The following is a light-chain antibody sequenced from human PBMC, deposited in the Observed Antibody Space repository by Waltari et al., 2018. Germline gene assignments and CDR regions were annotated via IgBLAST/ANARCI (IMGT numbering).Light chain of an antibody. CDR3: QHYKSYPYS. V-gene: IGKV1-5*03. CDR2: QAS. CDR1: ENIIIW. J-gene: IGKJ2*01. Sequence: DIQMTQSPSTLSASVGDTVNITCRASENIIIWLAWYQQRPGEVPKLLTYQASSLASGVPSTFSGSGSGTEFTLTISSLQPDDFATYYCQHYKSYPYSFGQGTTVEIK.